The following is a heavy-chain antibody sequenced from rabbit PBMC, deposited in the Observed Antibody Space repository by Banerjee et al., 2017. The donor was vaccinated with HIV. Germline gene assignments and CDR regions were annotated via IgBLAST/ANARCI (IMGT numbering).Heavy chain of an antibody. J-gene: IGHJ4*01. V-gene: IGHV1S45*01. CDR2: INAGSSGST. CDR1: GFSFSSGYW. CDR3: ARGDAGSRYAFNL. D-gene: IGHD4-2*01. Sequence: EESGGDLVKPEGSLTLTCTASGFSFSSGYWICWVRQAPGKGLEWIACINAGSSGSTYYASWAKGRFTISKTSSTTVTLQMTSLTVADTATYFCARGDAGSRYAFNLWGQGTLVTVS.